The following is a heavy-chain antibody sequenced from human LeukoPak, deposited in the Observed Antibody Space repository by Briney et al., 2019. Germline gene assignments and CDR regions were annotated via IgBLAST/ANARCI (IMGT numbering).Heavy chain of an antibody. V-gene: IGHV4-34*01. Sequence: SETLSLTCAVYGGSFSGYYWSWIRQPPGKGLEWIGEINHSGGTNYNPSLKSRVTISVDTSKNQFSLKLSSVTAADTAVYYCARDYGGPPDYWGQGTLVTVSS. CDR3: ARDYGGPPDY. J-gene: IGHJ4*02. CDR1: GGSFSGYY. D-gene: IGHD3-16*01. CDR2: INHSGGT.